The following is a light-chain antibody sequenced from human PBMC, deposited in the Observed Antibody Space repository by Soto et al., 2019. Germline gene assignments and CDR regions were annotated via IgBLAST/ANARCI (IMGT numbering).Light chain of an antibody. V-gene: IGKV3-15*01. CDR3: QQGHNWPVT. CDR1: QSISTE. Sequence: EIVMTQSPATLSVSPGERATLSCRASQSISTELAWDQQKPGQPPRLLIYSASTRASGVPARFTGSASGLEFTLTINGLQSKDFAVYYWQQGHNWPVTFGHGNRLVI. CDR2: SAS. J-gene: IGKJ2*01.